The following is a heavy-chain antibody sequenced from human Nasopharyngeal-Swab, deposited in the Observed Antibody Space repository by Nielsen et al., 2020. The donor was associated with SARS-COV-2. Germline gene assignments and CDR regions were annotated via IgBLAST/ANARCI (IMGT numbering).Heavy chain of an antibody. J-gene: IGHJ6*02. CDR3: ARGCTNGVCYPTSYYYYGMDV. CDR1: GFTFSSYE. Sequence: GESLKISCAASGFTFSSYEMNWARQAPGKGLEWVSYISSSGSTIYYADSVKGRFTISRDNAKNSLYLQMNSLRAEDTAVYYCARGCTNGVCYPTSYYYYGMDVWGQGTTVTVSS. CDR2: ISSSGSTI. D-gene: IGHD2-8*01. V-gene: IGHV3-48*03.